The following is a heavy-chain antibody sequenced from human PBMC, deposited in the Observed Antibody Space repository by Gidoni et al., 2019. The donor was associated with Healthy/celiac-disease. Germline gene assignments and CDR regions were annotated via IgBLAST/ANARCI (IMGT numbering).Heavy chain of an antibody. D-gene: IGHD2-2*01. CDR2: INHSGNT. V-gene: IGHV4-34*01. CDR3: ARGVPAAHTGWFDP. CDR1: GGSFSGYY. J-gene: IGHJ5*02. Sequence: AQLQQWGAGLLNPSETLPLTCAVYGGSFSGYYWSWIRQPPGKGLEWIGEINHSGNTKYNPSLKSRVTISVNTSKNQFSLKLSSVTAADTAVYYCARGVPAAHTGWFDPWGQGTLVTVSS.